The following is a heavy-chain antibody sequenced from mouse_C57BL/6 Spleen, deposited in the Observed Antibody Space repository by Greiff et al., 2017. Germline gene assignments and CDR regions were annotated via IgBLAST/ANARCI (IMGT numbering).Heavy chain of an antibody. J-gene: IGHJ3*01. CDR2: IAPEDGET. CDR3: ASVYDYDEFAY. D-gene: IGHD2-4*01. Sequence: EVKLQESGAELVKPGASVKLSCTASGFNIKDYYMHWVKQRTEQGLEWIGRIAPEDGETKYAPKFQGKATITADTSSNTAYLQLSSLTSEDTAVYYCASVYDYDEFAYWGQGTLVTVSA. CDR1: GFNIKDYY. V-gene: IGHV14-2*01.